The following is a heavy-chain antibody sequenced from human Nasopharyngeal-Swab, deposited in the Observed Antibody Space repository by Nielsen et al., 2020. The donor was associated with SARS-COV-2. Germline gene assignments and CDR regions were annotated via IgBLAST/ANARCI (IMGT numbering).Heavy chain of an antibody. CDR1: GFTFSSNY. CDR2: IYSGGST. J-gene: IGHJ4*02. CDR3: ARDLLGGSPYDY. Sequence: GESLKISCAASGFTFSSNYMSWVRQAPGKGLEWVSVIYSGGSTYYADSVKGRFTISRDNSKNTLYLQMNSLRAEDTAVYYCARDLLGGSPYDYWGQGTLVTVSS. D-gene: IGHD1-26*01. V-gene: IGHV3-66*01.